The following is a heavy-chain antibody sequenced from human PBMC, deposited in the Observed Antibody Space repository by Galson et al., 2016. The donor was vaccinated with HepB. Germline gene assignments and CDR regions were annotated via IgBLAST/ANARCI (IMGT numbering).Heavy chain of an antibody. CDR1: GFTFINFA. CDR3: AKDEGWYLQDYYFDD. D-gene: IGHD6-19*01. CDR2: VGDRNDGT. V-gene: IGHV3-23*01. Sequence: SLRLSCAASGFTFINFAMSWVRRAPGKGLEWISTVGDRNDGTYYADSVKGRFTIFRDSTKKTLYLQMNSLRPEATAVYYCAKDEGWYLQDYYFDDWGQGTMVTVSS. J-gene: IGHJ4*02.